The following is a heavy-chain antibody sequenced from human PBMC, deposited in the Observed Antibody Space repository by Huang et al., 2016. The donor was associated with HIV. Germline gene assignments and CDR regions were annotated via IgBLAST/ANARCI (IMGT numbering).Heavy chain of an antibody. CDR2: IVGGSGNT. CDR3: AAYTSGPAGYYYYYDMDV. D-gene: IGHD6-19*01. CDR1: GFTFPSSA. Sequence: QMQLVQSGPEVKKPGTSVKVSCKASGFTFPSSAVQWVRQARGQRLEGIGWIVGGSGNTNYAQNFQGRVTITRDMSTSTAYMELSSLRSEDTAVYYCAAYTSGPAGYYYYYDMDVWGQGTTVTVSS. V-gene: IGHV1-58*01. J-gene: IGHJ6*02.